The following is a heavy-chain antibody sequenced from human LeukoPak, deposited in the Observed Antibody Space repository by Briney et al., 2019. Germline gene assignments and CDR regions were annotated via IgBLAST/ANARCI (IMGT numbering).Heavy chain of an antibody. V-gene: IGHV1-18*01. J-gene: IGHJ6*03. D-gene: IGHD2-2*01. Sequence: ASVKVSCKASGYTFTSYGISWVRQAPGQGLEWMGWISTYNGNTNYAQKLQGRVTMTTDTSTSTAYMELRSLGSDDTAVYYCARDTYCSDMSCSGYYYYSYMDVWGKGTTVTVSS. CDR3: ARDTYCSDMSCSGYYYYSYMDV. CDR1: GYTFTSYG. CDR2: ISTYNGNT.